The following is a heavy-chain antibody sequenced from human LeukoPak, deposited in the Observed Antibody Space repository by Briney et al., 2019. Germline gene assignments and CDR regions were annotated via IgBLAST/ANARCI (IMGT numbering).Heavy chain of an antibody. CDR2: ISGSGTIT. CDR1: GFTFSSYA. J-gene: IGHJ4*02. D-gene: IGHD5-12*01. V-gene: IGHV3-23*01. Sequence: PGGSLRLSCAASGFTFSSYAMSWVRQAPGKGLEWVSSISGSGTITFNADSVKGRFTISRDNSKNTLHMEMNSLRAEDTAIYYCAKAFSGYDLEIRGLFDYWGQGTLVTVSS. CDR3: AKAFSGYDLEIRGLFDY.